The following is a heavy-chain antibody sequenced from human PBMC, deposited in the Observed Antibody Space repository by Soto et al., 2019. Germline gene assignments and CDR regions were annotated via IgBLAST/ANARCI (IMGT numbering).Heavy chain of an antibody. V-gene: IGHV3-15*07. Sequence: GGSLRLSCAASGFTFSNAWINWVRQAPGKGLEWVGRVKSKNDGGTTDFAAPVKGRFAISRDDSKNMVYLEMNSLQTEDTAIYYCTPDSCITSIIVGSAYWRNGTLATVP. D-gene: IGHD3-22*01. CDR3: TPDSCITSIIVGSAY. J-gene: IGHJ4*01. CDR2: VKSKNDGGTT. CDR1: GFTFSNAW.